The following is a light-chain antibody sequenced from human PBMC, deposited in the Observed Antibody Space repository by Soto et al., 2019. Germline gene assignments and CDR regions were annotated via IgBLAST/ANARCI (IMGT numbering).Light chain of an antibody. V-gene: IGLV2-14*01. Sequence: QSVLTQPASVSGSPGQSITISCTGTSSDVGGYNYVSWYQQHPGKAPKLMIYEVSNRRPSGVSGRFAGSKSGNTASLTISGLQAEDEADYYCTSYTTSSTWVFGGGTKLTVL. J-gene: IGLJ3*02. CDR3: TSYTTSSTWV. CDR1: SSDVGGYNY. CDR2: EVS.